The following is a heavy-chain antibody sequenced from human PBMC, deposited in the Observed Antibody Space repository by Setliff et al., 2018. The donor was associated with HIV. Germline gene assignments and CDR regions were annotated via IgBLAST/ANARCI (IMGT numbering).Heavy chain of an antibody. CDR3: ARSFTYNFWSGLAGDAFDI. V-gene: IGHV4-4*07. D-gene: IGHD3-3*01. CDR2: IYTSGSI. CDR1: GGSISSYY. Sequence: PSETLSLTCTVSGGSISSYYWSWIRQPAGKGLEWIGRIYTSGSINYNPSLKSRVTMSVDTSKNQFSLKLSSVTAADTAVYYCARSFTYNFWSGLAGDAFDIWGQGTMVTVSS. J-gene: IGHJ3*02.